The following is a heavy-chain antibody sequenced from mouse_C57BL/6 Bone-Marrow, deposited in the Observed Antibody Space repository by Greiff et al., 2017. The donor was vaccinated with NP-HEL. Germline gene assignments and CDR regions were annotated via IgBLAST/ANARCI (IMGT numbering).Heavy chain of an antibody. V-gene: IGHV1-81*01. CDR2: IYPRSGNT. CDR1: GYTFTSYG. J-gene: IGHJ3*01. Sequence: QVQLQQSGAELARPGASVKLSCKASGYTFTSYGISWVKQRTGQGLEWIGEIYPRSGNTYYNEKFQGKATLTADKSSSTAYMELSSLTSEDSAGYFWARYRQLRLRNWFAYWGQGTLVTVSA. CDR3: ARYRQLRLRNWFAY. D-gene: IGHD3-2*02.